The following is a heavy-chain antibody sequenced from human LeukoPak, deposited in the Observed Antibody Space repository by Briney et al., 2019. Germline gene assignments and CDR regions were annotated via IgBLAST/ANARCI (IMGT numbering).Heavy chain of an antibody. D-gene: IGHD4-11*01. CDR2: IRSSSSHI. Sequence: ETLSLTCTVSGGSISSSSYYWGWIRQAPGKGLEWVSSIRSSSSHISYADSAKGRFTISRDNAKNSLYLQMNSLRAEDTAVYYCARDPDYSNSYGMDVWGQGTTVTVSS. J-gene: IGHJ6*02. CDR3: ARDPDYSNSYGMDV. CDR1: GGSISSSS. V-gene: IGHV3-21*01.